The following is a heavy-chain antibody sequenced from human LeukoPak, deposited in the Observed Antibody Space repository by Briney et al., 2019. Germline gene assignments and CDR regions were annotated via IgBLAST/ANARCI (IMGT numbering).Heavy chain of an antibody. CDR1: GGSISSGIYF. J-gene: IGHJ4*02. CDR2: IYQSGST. V-gene: IGHV4-39*01. Sequence: LETLSLTCTVSGGSISSGIYFWGWIRQPPGKGLEWIGSIYQSGSTYYNSSLESRVTIFVDTSKNQFSLKLNSVTAADTAVYYCARHVPRSWIPHYFDFWGPGTLVTVSS. CDR3: ARHVPRSWIPHYFDF. D-gene: IGHD6-13*01.